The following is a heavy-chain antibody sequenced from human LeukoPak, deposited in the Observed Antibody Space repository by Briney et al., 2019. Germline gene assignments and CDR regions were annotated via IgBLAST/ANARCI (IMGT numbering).Heavy chain of an antibody. Sequence: SVKVSCKASGYTFTSYDFNWVRQATGQRPEWMGWMSPNSGDTGYAQKFQDRVAMTRNTSISTAYMELSSLRSDDTAVYYCARGPPNWGYDYWGPGTLVTVSS. CDR1: GYTFTSYD. D-gene: IGHD7-27*01. V-gene: IGHV1-8*01. CDR3: ARGPPNWGYDY. J-gene: IGHJ4*02. CDR2: MSPNSGDT.